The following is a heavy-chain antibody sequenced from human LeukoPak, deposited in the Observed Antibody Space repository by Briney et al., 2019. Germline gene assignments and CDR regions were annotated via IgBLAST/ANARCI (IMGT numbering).Heavy chain of an antibody. CDR3: AKGNCSSTSCYFDY. D-gene: IGHD2-2*01. V-gene: IGHV3-9*03. CDR2: ISWNSGSI. CDR1: GLTFDDYA. Sequence: GRSLRLSCAASGLTFDDYARHWVRQAPGKGLEWVSGISWNSGSIGYADSVKGRFTIYRDNAKNSLYLQMNSLRAEDMALYYCAKGNCSSTSCYFDYWGQRTLVTASS. J-gene: IGHJ4*02.